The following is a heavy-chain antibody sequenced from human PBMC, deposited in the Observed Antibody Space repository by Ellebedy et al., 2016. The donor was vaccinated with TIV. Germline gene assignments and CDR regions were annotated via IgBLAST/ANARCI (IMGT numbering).Heavy chain of an antibody. CDR2: IIAVFNIT. CDR1: GDTFSSYA. J-gene: IGHJ5*02. V-gene: IGHV1-69*13. Sequence: ASVKVSCKAPGDTFSSYAVSWVRQAPGQGLEWMGGIIAVFNITNYAEKFQGRVTITADESTSTVYMELSSLRSEDTAVYFCAREGRDYGDYGGNWFDPWGQGSMVTVSS. CDR3: AREGRDYGDYGGNWFDP. D-gene: IGHD4-17*01.